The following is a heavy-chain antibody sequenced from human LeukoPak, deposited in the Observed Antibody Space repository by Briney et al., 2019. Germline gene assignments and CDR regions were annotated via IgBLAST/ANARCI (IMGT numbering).Heavy chain of an antibody. CDR3: ARDSPSIAAAGEVAFDI. D-gene: IGHD6-13*01. CDR2: INPNSGGT. CDR1: GYTFTSYG. Sequence: GASVKVSCKASGYTFTSYGISWVRQAPGQGLEWMGWINPNSGGTNYAQKFQGWVTMTRDTSISTAYMELSRLRSDDTAVYYCARDSPSIAAAGEVAFDIWGQGTMVTVSS. V-gene: IGHV1-2*04. J-gene: IGHJ3*02.